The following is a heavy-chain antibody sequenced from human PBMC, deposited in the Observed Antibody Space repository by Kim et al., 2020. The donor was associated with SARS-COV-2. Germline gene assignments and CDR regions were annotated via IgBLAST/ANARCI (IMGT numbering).Heavy chain of an antibody. CDR3: AIGVPGVLPMDV. J-gene: IGHJ6*03. CDR1: GGSISSYY. CDR2: IFYSGST. V-gene: IGHV4-59*08. D-gene: IGHD3-10*01. Sequence: SETLSLTCTVSGGSISSYYWSWIRQPPGKGLEWIGYIFYSGSTNYNPSLKSRVTISVDTSKNQFSLKLSSVTAADMDVYYCAIGVPGVLPMDVWGEGTTV.